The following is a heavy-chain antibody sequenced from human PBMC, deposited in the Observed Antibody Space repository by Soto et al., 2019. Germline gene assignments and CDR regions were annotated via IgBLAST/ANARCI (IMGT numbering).Heavy chain of an antibody. CDR1: GFTFSSFT. CDR2: ITSSSATI. CDR3: ARGGGSSSWNFDS. V-gene: IGHV3-48*01. Sequence: EVQLVESGGGLVQPGGSLRLSCAASGFTFSSFTMNWVRQAPGKGLEWISYITSSSATIYYADSVKGRFTISRDNAKNSLYLQMNSLRAEDTAVYYCARGGGSSSWNFDSWGQGTRVTVSS. D-gene: IGHD6-13*01. J-gene: IGHJ4*02.